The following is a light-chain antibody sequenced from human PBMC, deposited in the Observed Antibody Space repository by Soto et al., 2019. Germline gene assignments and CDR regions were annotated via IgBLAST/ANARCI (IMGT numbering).Light chain of an antibody. J-gene: IGLJ2*01. Sequence: QSALTQPASVSGSPGQSITISCTGTSSDLGAYNLVSWYQHHPGKAPKFITYEVSYRPSGVSTRFSGSKSGNTASLTISGLQAEDEADYYCSSYTSTATIFFGGGTKLTVL. V-gene: IGLV2-14*01. CDR1: SSDLGAYNL. CDR3: SSYTSTATIF. CDR2: EVS.